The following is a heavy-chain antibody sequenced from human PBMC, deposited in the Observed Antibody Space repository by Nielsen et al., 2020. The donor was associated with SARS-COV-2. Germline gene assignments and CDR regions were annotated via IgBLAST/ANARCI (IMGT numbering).Heavy chain of an antibody. CDR1: GGSISSGSYY. D-gene: IGHD4-17*01. CDR3: ARGNKFDYGGGYYGMDV. J-gene: IGHJ6*02. Sequence: SETLSLTCTVSGGSISSGSYYWSWIRQPAGKGLEWIGRIYTSGSTNYNPSLKSRVTISVDTSKNQFSLKLSSVTAADTAVYYCARGNKFDYGGGYYGMDVWGQGTTVTVSS. V-gene: IGHV4-61*02. CDR2: IYTSGST.